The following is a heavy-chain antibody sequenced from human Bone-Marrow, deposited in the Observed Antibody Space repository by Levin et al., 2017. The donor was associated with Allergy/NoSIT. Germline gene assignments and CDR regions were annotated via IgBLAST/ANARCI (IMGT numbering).Heavy chain of an antibody. CDR1: GGTFSSYA. J-gene: IGHJ6*02. D-gene: IGHD6-19*01. V-gene: IGHV1-69*01. CDR2: IIPIFGTA. Sequence: KISCKASGGTFSSYAISWVRQAPGQGLEWMGGIIPIFGTANYAQKFQGRVTITADESTSTAYMELSSLRSEDTAVYYCARFPRGSSGWDYYYYGMDVWGQGTTVTVSS. CDR3: ARFPRGSSGWDYYYYGMDV.